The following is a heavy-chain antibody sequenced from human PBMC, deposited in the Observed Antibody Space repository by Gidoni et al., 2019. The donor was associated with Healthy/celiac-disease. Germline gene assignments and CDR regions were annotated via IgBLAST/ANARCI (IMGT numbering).Heavy chain of an antibody. V-gene: IGHV4-34*01. CDR2: INHSGST. J-gene: IGHJ3*02. Sequence: QVQLQQWGAGLLKPSETLSLTCAVYGGSFSGYYWSWIRQPPGKGLEWIGEINHSGSTNYNPSLKSRVTISVDTSKNQFSLKLSSVTAADTAVYYCARGWTGTIVGVDAFDIWGQGTMVTVSS. D-gene: IGHD1-7*01. CDR3: ARGWTGTIVGVDAFDI. CDR1: GGSFSGYY.